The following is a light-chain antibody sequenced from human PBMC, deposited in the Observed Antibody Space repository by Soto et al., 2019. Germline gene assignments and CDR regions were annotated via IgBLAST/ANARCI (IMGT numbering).Light chain of an antibody. Sequence: DIQMTQSPSTLSASVGDRVTITCRASQSISSWLAWYQQKPGKAPKLLIYKASSLESGVPSRFSGSGSGTEFTLTISSLQPDDFATYSCQQYNSYSRTFGKGTKVEIK. J-gene: IGKJ1*01. CDR2: KAS. V-gene: IGKV1-5*03. CDR3: QQYNSYSRT. CDR1: QSISSW.